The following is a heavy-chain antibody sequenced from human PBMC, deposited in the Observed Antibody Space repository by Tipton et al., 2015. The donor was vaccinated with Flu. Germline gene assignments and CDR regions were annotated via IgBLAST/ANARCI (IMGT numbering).Heavy chain of an antibody. CDR3: ARLRANYYDSSGYSDY. J-gene: IGHJ4*02. Sequence: TLSLTCTVSGDSISTTIYYWGWVRQPPGKGLEWIGSIYYSGSTYYNPSLKSRVTISVDTSKNQFSLKLSSVTAADTAVYYCARLRANYYDSSGYSDYWGQGTLVTVSS. CDR2: IYYSGST. V-gene: IGHV4-39*07. CDR1: GDSISTTIYY. D-gene: IGHD3-22*01.